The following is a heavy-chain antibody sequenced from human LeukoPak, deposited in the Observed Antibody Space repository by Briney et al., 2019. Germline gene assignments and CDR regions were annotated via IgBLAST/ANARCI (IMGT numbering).Heavy chain of an antibody. Sequence: GGSLRLSCAASGFTFSSYSMNWVRQAPGKGLEWISSISSSSSYIYYADSVKGRFTISRDNAKNSLYLQMNSLRAEDTAVYYCARDGRPAPSDFDYWGQGTLVTVSS. CDR3: ARDGRPAPSDFDY. J-gene: IGHJ4*02. CDR1: GFTFSSYS. V-gene: IGHV3-21*01. D-gene: IGHD2-2*01. CDR2: ISSSSSYI.